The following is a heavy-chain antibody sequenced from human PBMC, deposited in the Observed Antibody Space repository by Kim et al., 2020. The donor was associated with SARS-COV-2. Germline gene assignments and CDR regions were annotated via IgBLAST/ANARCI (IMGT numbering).Heavy chain of an antibody. D-gene: IGHD1-26*01. CDR1: GGSFSGHS. Sequence: SETLSLTCAVYGGSFSGHSWTWLRQPPGKGLEWIGEVNHSGTTKYNPSLKSRLTISIDMSKNQFSLKLTSVTAADTGLYYCTRGRVGVVPSPVLGLGPFYEYFLLGVWGPGTPGTVSS. CDR2: VNHSGTT. CDR3: TRGRVGVVPSPVLGLGPFYEYFLLGV. V-gene: IGHV4-34*01. J-gene: IGHJ6*02.